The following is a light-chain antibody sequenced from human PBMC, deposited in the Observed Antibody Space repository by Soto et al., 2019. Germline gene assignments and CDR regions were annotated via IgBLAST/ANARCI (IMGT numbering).Light chain of an antibody. CDR3: TSYTSSSTLV. CDR2: EVS. CDR1: SSDVGGYNF. J-gene: IGLJ2*01. V-gene: IGLV2-14*01. Sequence: QSALTQPASVSGSPGQSITISCTGTSSDVGGYNFVSWFQHHPGKAPQLMIFEVSHRPSGVSNRFSGSKSGNTASLTISGLQAEDEADCYCTSYTSSSTLVFGGGTKLTVL.